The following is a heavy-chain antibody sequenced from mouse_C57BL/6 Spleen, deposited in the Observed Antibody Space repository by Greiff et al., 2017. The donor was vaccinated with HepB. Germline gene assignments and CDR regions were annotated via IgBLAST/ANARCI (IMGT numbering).Heavy chain of an antibody. J-gene: IGHJ3*01. CDR2: ISSGSSTI. V-gene: IGHV5-17*01. Sequence: EVMLVESGGGLVKPGGSLKLSCAASGFTFSDYGMHWVRQAPEKGLEWVAYISSGSSTIYYADTVKGRFTIARDNAKNTLFLQMTSLRSEDTAMYYCARNHDYFFAYWGQGTLVTVSA. D-gene: IGHD2-4*01. CDR3: ARNHDYFFAY. CDR1: GFTFSDYG.